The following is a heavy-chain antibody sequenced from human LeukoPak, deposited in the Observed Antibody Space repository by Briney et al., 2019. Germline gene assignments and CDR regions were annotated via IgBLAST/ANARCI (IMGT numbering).Heavy chain of an antibody. V-gene: IGHV3-21*01. Sequence: GGSLRLSCAASGFTFSSYSMNWVRQAPGKGLEWVSSISSSSSYIYYADSVKGRFTISRDNAKNSLYLQMNSLRAEDTAVYYCARDRGHDYDFWSGPIAVFDYWGQGTLVTVSS. CDR2: ISSSSSYI. D-gene: IGHD3-3*01. CDR1: GFTFSSYS. CDR3: ARDRGHDYDFWSGPIAVFDY. J-gene: IGHJ4*02.